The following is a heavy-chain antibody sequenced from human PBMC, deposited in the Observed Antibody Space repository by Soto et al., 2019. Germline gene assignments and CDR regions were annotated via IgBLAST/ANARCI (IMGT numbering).Heavy chain of an antibody. CDR1: GYTLTELS. D-gene: IGHD3-22*01. CDR3: ATLYDSSGYYDY. V-gene: IGHV1-24*01. Sequence: ASVKVSCKVSGYTLTELSMHWVRQAPGKGLEWMGGFDPEDGETIYAQKFQGRVTMTEDTSTDTAYMELSSLRSEDTAAYYCATLYDSSGYYDYWGQGTLVTVSS. J-gene: IGHJ4*02. CDR2: FDPEDGET.